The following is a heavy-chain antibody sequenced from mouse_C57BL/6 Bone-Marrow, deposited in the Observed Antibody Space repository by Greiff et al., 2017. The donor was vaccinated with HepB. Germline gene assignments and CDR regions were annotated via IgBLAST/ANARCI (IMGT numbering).Heavy chain of an antibody. J-gene: IGHJ2*01. V-gene: IGHV5-4*01. CDR1: GFTFSSYA. CDR2: ISDGGSYT. Sequence: EVKLVESGGGLVKPGGSLKLSCAASGFTFSSYAMSWVRQTPEKRLEWVATISDGGSYTYYPDNVKGRFTISRDQAKNNLYLQMSQLRSEDTAMYYWARDLIYYSTYWSQGTTLTVSS. D-gene: IGHD2-5*01. CDR3: ARDLIYYSTY.